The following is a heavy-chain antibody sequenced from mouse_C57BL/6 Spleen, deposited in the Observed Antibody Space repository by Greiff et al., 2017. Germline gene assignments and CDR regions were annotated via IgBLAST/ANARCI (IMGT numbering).Heavy chain of an antibody. CDR2: SRNKANDYTT. CDR1: GFTFSDFY. Sequence: EVNVVESGGGLVQSGRSLRLSCATSGFTFSDFYMEWVRQAPGKGLEWIAASRNKANDYTTEYSASVKGRFIASRDTSQSILYLQMNALRAEDTAIYYCARDGGYYFDYWGQGTTLTVSS. J-gene: IGHJ2*01. CDR3: ARDGGYYFDY. V-gene: IGHV7-1*01. D-gene: IGHD1-1*02.